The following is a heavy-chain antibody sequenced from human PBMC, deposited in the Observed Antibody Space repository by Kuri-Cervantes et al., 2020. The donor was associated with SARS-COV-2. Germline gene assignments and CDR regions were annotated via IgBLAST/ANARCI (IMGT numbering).Heavy chain of an antibody. CDR3: ARGGAYGDYFHY. CDR1: GFTFSSYW. J-gene: IGHJ4*02. D-gene: IGHD4-17*01. Sequence: GESLKISCAASGFTFSSYWMHWVRQAPGKGLVWVSRINSDGSSTSYADSVKGRFTISRDNAKNTLYLQMNSLRAEDTAVYYCARGGAYGDYFHYWGQGTLVTCSS. V-gene: IGHV3-74*01. CDR2: INSDGSST.